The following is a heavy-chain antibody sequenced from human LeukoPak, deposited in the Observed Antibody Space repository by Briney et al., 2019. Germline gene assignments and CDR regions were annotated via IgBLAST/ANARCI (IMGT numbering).Heavy chain of an antibody. Sequence: GGSLRLSCAASGFTVSSNYMSWVRQAPGKGLVWVTRMNSDGRTINYADSVKGRFTISRDNAKNTLYLEMNSLTVEDTAVYYCARAGSYRFDYWGQGTLVTVSS. CDR1: GFTVSSNY. V-gene: IGHV3-74*01. CDR2: MNSDGRTI. CDR3: ARAGSYRFDY. J-gene: IGHJ4*02. D-gene: IGHD1-26*01.